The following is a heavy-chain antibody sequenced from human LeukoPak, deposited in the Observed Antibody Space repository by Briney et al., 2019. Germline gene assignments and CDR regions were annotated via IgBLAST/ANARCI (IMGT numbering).Heavy chain of an antibody. Sequence: GGSLRLSCAASGFIFSSYAMTWVRQAPGKGLEWVSTITDVGDRALYIDSVRGRFTIFRDDSKNTLYLQMNGLRAEDTAVYYCTKDQDFRLGSMDFWGQGTLVTVSS. CDR1: GFIFSSYA. J-gene: IGHJ4*02. V-gene: IGHV3-23*01. CDR2: ITDVGDRA. D-gene: IGHD7-27*01. CDR3: TKDQDFRLGSMDF.